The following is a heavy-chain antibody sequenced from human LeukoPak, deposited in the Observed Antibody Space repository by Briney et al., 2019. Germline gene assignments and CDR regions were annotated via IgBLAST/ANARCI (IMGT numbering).Heavy chain of an antibody. CDR2: ISYDGSNK. J-gene: IGHJ4*02. Sequence: GGSLRLSCAASGFTFSSYSMNWVRQAPGKGLEWVAVISYDGSNKYYADSVKGRFTISRDNSKNTLYLQMNSLRAEDTAVYYCAREFVGEGATFDYWGQGTLVTVSS. CDR1: GFTFSSYS. CDR3: AREFVGEGATFDY. D-gene: IGHD1-26*01. V-gene: IGHV3-30*03.